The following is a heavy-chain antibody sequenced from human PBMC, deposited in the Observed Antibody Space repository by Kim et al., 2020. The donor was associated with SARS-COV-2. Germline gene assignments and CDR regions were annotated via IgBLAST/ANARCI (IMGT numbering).Heavy chain of an antibody. CDR3: ARDRRSSGWYQIYYYYYYGMDV. Sequence: ASVKVSCKASGYTFTSYAMNWVRQAPGQGLEWMGWINTNTGNPTYAQGFTGRFVFSLDTSVSTAYLQISSLKAEDTAVYYCARDRRSSGWYQIYYYYYYGMDVWGQGTTVTVSS. J-gene: IGHJ6*02. D-gene: IGHD6-19*01. V-gene: IGHV7-4-1*02. CDR1: GYTFTSYA. CDR2: INTNTGNP.